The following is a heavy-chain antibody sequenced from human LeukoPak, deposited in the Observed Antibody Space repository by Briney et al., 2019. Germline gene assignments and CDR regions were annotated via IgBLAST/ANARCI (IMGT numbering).Heavy chain of an antibody. V-gene: IGHV3-53*01. CDR1: GFTVSSNY. CDR3: AKWGADSSGYYYAHPFDY. Sequence: GGSLRLSCAASGFTVSSNYMSWVRQAPGKGLEWVSVIYSGGSTYYADSVKGRFTISRDNSKNTLYLQMNSLRAEDTAVYYCAKWGADSSGYYYAHPFDYWGQGTLVTVSS. D-gene: IGHD3-22*01. J-gene: IGHJ4*02. CDR2: IYSGGST.